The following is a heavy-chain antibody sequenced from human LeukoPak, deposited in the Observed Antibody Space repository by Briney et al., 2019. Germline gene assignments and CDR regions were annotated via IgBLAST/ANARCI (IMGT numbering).Heavy chain of an antibody. V-gene: IGHV3-11*04. CDR3: ARLSITLIVVSRPFDY. CDR1: GFTFSDYY. CDR2: ISSSGSTI. D-gene: IGHD3-22*01. J-gene: IGHJ4*02. Sequence: GGSLRLSCAASGFTFSDYYMSWIRQAPGKGLERVSYISSSGSTIYYADSVKGRFTISRDNAKNSLYLQVNSLRAEDTAVYYCARLSITLIVVSRPFDYWGQGTLVTVSS.